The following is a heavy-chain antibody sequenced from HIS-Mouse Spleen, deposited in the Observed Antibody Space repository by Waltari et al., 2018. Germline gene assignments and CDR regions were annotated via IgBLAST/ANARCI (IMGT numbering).Heavy chain of an antibody. Sequence: QITLKESGPTLVKPTQTLTLTCTFSGFSLSTSGVGVGWIRQPPGKALEWLALIYWDDDKRYSPSLKSRLTITQDTSKNQVVLTMTNMDPVDTATYYCAHILTFTNSSSWPAEYFQHWGQGTLVTVSS. D-gene: IGHD6-13*01. CDR1: GFSLSTSGVG. CDR3: AHILTFTNSSSWPAEYFQH. J-gene: IGHJ1*01. CDR2: IYWDDDK. V-gene: IGHV2-5*02.